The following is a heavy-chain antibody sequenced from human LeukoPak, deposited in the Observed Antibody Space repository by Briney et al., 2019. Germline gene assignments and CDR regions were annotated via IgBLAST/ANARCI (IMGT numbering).Heavy chain of an antibody. V-gene: IGHV1-69*13. Sequence: ASVKVSCKASGGTFSSYAISWVRQAPGQGLEWMGRIIPIFGIANYAQKFQGRVTITADESTSTAYMELSSLRSEDTAVYYCARDGDYYGSGSYYNEDWFDPWGQGTLVTVSS. J-gene: IGHJ5*02. CDR2: IIPIFGIA. D-gene: IGHD3-10*01. CDR1: GGTFSSYA. CDR3: ARDGDYYGSGSYYNEDWFDP.